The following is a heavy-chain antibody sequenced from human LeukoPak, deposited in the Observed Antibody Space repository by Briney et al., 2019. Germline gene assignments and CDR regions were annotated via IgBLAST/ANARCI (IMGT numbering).Heavy chain of an antibody. CDR1: GFSLSNYW. D-gene: IGHD6-13*01. CDR3: ARVPRGAAAGTYYYYGMDV. V-gene: IGHV3-74*01. CDR2: INNEGSST. Sequence: GGSLRLSCAASGFSLSNYWMNWVRQAPGKGLMWVSHINNEGSSTTYADSVKGRFTISRDNAKNSLYLEMNSLRAEDTAVYYCARVPRGAAAGTYYYYGMDVWGQGTTVTVSS. J-gene: IGHJ6*02.